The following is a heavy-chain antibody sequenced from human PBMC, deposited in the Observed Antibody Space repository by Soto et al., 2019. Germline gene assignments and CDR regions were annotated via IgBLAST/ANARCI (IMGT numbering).Heavy chain of an antibody. CDR1: GFTFSSYG. Sequence: QVQLVESGGGVVQPGRSLRLSCAASGFTFSSYGMHWVRQAPGKWLEWVAVIWYDGSNKYYADSVKGRFTISRDNYKNTLDLQRNCLRAEGTSVYYWARMYYDFWSGYPPPVMDVWGQGTTVTVSS. CDR2: IWYDGSNK. D-gene: IGHD3-3*01. J-gene: IGHJ6*02. V-gene: IGHV3-33*01. CDR3: ARMYYDFWSGYPPPVMDV.